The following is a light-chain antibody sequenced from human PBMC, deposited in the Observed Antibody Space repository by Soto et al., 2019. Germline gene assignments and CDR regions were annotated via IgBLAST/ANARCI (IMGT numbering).Light chain of an antibody. V-gene: IGKV1-39*01. CDR2: AAS. CDR1: QSINSS. Sequence: DIQMTQSPSSLSASVGDRVTITCRASQSINSSLNLYPQKSWKAPQRPIYAASNLQRVVPSRFSGSGSGTEFTPTISRLQPEDFAAYHCQQSYSSPYTFGQGTKLEIK. CDR3: QQSYSSPYT. J-gene: IGKJ2*01.